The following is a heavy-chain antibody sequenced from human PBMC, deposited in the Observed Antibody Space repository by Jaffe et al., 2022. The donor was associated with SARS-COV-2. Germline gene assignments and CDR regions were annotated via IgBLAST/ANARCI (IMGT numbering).Heavy chain of an antibody. J-gene: IGHJ2*01. CDR2: ISVSGGST. CDR1: VFTFSSCV. CDR3: AKGVGGIYDFDL. V-gene: IGHV3-23*04. D-gene: IGHD2-2*01. Sequence: EVQLVESGGGLVQPGGSLRLSCAASVFTFSSCVMSWVRQAPGKGLEWVSGISVSGGSTYYADSVKGRFTISRDNSKNTLYLHMNSLRAEDTAVYYCAKGVGGIYDFDLWGRGTLVTVSS.